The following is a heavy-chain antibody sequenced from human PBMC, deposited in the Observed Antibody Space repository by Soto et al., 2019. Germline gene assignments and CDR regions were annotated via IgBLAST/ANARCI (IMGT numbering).Heavy chain of an antibody. V-gene: IGHV3-23*01. CDR2: ISGSGSNT. D-gene: IGHD3-10*01. CDR1: GFSLSNYA. CDR3: AKGGITLVRGSFDY. J-gene: IGHJ4*02. Sequence: GGSLRLSCAVPGFSLSNYAMSWVRQAPGKGLEWVSAISGSGSNTYYIDSVKGRFTISRDKSKTTLFLQMNNPRAEDTAVYYCAKGGITLVRGSFDYWGQGALVTVS.